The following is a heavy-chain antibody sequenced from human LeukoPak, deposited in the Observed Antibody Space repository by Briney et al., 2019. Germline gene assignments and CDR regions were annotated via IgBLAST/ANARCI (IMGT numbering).Heavy chain of an antibody. J-gene: IGHJ4*02. CDR1: GFTFSSYW. D-gene: IGHD3-22*01. V-gene: IGHV3-7*01. CDR3: ARDRPPWRYYDSSGYLGALDY. Sequence: GGSLRLSCAASGFTFSSYWMSWVRQAPGKGLEWVANIKQDGSEKYYVDSVKGRFTISRDNAKNSLYLQMNSLRAEDTAVYYCARDRPPWRYYDSSGYLGALDYWGQGTLVTVSS. CDR2: IKQDGSEK.